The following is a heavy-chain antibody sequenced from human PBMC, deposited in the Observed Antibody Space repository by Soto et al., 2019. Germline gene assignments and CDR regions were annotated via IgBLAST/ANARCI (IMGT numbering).Heavy chain of an antibody. CDR3: ARDFDSSGEHPAGNYGMDV. Sequence: GGSLRLSCAASGFTFSSYSMNWVLQAPGKGLEWVSYISSSSSTIYYADSVKGRFTISRDNAEKSLYTQMNSLRDEDTAVYYCARDFDSSGEHPAGNYGMDVWGQGTTVTVST. J-gene: IGHJ6*01. D-gene: IGHD3-22*01. CDR1: GFTFSSYS. V-gene: IGHV3-48*02. CDR2: ISSSSSTI.